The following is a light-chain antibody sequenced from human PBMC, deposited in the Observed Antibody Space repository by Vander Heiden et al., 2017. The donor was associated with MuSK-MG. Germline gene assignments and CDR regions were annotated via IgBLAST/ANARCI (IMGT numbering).Light chain of an antibody. J-gene: IGLJ2*01. Sequence: SYALTQPPSVSVSPGQTARLTAPGDQLGDKYACWYQQKPGQSPVLVIYQDSKRPSGIPERFSGSNSGNTATLTISGTQAMDEADYYCQAWDSSTHVVFGGGTKLTVL. CDR2: QDS. CDR3: QAWDSSTHVV. CDR1: QLGDKY. V-gene: IGLV3-1*01.